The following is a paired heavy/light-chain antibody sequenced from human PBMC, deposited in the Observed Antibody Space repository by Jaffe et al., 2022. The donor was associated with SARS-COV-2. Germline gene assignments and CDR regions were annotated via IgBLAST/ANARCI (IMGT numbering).Heavy chain of an antibody. J-gene: IGHJ6*03. Sequence: QVQLVQSGAEVKKPGASVKFSCKASGYTFINYYMHWVRQAPGQGLEWMGIINPSGGSTNYAQKLQGRVTMTRDTSTSTVYMELSSLTSEDTAVYYCARGGGCGSTSCPLYYSYYMEVWGKGTTVTVSS. V-gene: IGHV1-46*04. CDR2: INPSGGST. D-gene: IGHD2-2*01. CDR3: ARGGGCGSTSCPLYYSYYMEV. CDR1: GYTFINYY.
Light chain of an antibody. J-gene: IGKJ5*01. Sequence: DIQMTQSPSSLSASVGDRVTITCRSSQGISSFLNWYQQKPGKAPKVLIYAASSLQSGVPSRFSGSGSGTDFTLTISRLQPEDFATYYCQQSYSTPITFGQGTRLEIK. V-gene: IGKV1-39*01. CDR3: QQSYSTPIT. CDR1: QGISSF. CDR2: AAS.